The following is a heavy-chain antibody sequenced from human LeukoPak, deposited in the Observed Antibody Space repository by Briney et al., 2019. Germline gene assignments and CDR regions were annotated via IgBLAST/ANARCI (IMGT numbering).Heavy chain of an antibody. V-gene: IGHV3-33*01. CDR2: IWYDGSNK. J-gene: IGHJ4*02. CDR3: ARDGGSSWDFDY. D-gene: IGHD6-13*01. CDR1: GFTFSSYG. Sequence: GGSLRLSCAASGFTFSSYGMHWVRQAPGKGLEWLAVIWYDGSNKYYADSVKGRFTISRDNSKNTLYLQMNSLRAEDTAVYYCARDGGSSWDFDYWGQGTLVTVSS.